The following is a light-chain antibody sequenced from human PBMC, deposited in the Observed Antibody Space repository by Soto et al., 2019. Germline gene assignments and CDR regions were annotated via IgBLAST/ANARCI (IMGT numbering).Light chain of an antibody. CDR1: QSVGGS. CDR3: LQRSKWPSGFA. CDR2: SAS. Sequence: EVALTQSPATLSLSPGERATLSCRASQSVGGSLAWYQQKPGQPPRLLIYSASNRATGIPARFRGSGSGTDFTLTISSLEPEDSAVYYCLQRSKWPSGFAFGPGTKVDLK. V-gene: IGKV3-11*01. J-gene: IGKJ3*01.